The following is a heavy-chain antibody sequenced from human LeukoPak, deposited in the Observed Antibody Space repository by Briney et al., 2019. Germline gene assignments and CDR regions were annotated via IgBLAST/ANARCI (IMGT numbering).Heavy chain of an antibody. J-gene: IGHJ4*02. CDR3: AKDMNTYHYDSSGYYDDY. D-gene: IGHD3-22*01. CDR2: ISGSTRST. Sequence: GGSLRLSCVASGFTLSNYAMSWVRQAPGKGLEWVSSISGSTRSTYYADSVKGRFTISRDNSKNTLYSQMSSLRAEDTATYYCAKDMNTYHYDSSGYYDDYWGQGTLVTVSS. V-gene: IGHV3-23*01. CDR1: GFTLSNYA.